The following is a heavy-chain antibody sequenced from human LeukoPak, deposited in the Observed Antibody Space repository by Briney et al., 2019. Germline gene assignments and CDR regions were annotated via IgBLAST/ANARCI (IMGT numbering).Heavy chain of an antibody. J-gene: IGHJ4*02. V-gene: IGHV1-69*05. D-gene: IGHD5-18*01. CDR1: GGTFSSYA. CDR2: IIPIFGTA. Sequence: ASVKVSCRASGGTFSSYAISWVRQAPGQGLEWMGGIIPIFGTANYAQKFQGRVTITTDESTSTAYMELSSLRSEDTAVYYCARDRGYSYGYYFDYWGQGTLVTVSS. CDR3: ARDRGYSYGYYFDY.